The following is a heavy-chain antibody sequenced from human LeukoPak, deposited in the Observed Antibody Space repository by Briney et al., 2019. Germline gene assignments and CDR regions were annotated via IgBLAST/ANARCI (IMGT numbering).Heavy chain of an antibody. CDR1: GGSISSSSYY. CDR2: IYYSGST. D-gene: IGHD3-10*01. V-gene: IGHV4-39*07. Sequence: SETLSLTCTVSGGSISSSSYYWGWIRQPPGKGLEWIGSIYYSGSTYYNPSLKSRVTISVDTSKNQFSLKLSSVTAADTAVYYCARALGRLWFGELSHFDPWGQGTLVTVSS. J-gene: IGHJ5*02. CDR3: ARALGRLWFGELSHFDP.